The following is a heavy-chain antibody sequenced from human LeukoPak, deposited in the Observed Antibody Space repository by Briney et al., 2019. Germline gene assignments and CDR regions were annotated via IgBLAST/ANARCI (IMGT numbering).Heavy chain of an antibody. V-gene: IGHV3-23*01. J-gene: IGHJ6*04. CDR3: AELGITMIGGV. CDR2: ITGNGDNT. CDR1: GFTFSTYG. Sequence: GGSLRLSCAASGFTFSTYGMSWVRQAPGKGLEWVSAITGNGDNTYYADSVKGRFTISRDNSKNTLDLQMNSLRAEDTAVYYCAELGITMIGGVWGKGTTVTISS. D-gene: IGHD3-10*02.